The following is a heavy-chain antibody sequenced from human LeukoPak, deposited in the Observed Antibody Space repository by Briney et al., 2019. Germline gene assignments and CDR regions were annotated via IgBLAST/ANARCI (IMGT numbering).Heavy chain of an antibody. CDR1: GFTFSSYG. CDR2: ISYDGSNT. D-gene: IGHD5-18*01. CDR3: AKMDTAMVSTYGMDV. J-gene: IGHJ6*02. Sequence: GGSLRLSCAASGFTFSSYGMDWVRQAPGKVLEWVAVISYDGSNTYYADSVKGRLTISTDTSKNTLYLQMNSLRAEETAVYYCAKMDTAMVSTYGMDVWGQGTTVTVS. V-gene: IGHV3-30*18.